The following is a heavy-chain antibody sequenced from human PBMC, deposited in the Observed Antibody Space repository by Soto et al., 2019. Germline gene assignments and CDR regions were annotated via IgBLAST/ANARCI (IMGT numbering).Heavy chain of an antibody. CDR1: GFTFSSYS. CDR3: ARWIRIAAAGTIYGYYYMDV. D-gene: IGHD6-13*01. V-gene: IGHV3-21*01. Sequence: GGSLRLSCAASGFTFSSYSMNWVRQAPGKGLEWVSSISSSSSYIYYADSVKGRFTISRDNAKNSLYLQMNSLRAEDTAVYYCARWIRIAAAGTIYGYYYMDVWGKGTTVTVSS. J-gene: IGHJ6*03. CDR2: ISSSSSYI.